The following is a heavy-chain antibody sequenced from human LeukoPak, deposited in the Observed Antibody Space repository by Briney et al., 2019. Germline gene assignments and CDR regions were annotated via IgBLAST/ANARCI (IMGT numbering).Heavy chain of an antibody. D-gene: IGHD2-21*02. CDR2: IWYDGSNK. Sequence: GGSLRLSCAASGFTFSSYGMHWVRQAPAKGLEWVAVIWYDGSNKYYADSVKGRFTISRDNSKNTLCLQMNSLRAEDTAVYYCAKDTCGGDCPIGAFDIWGQGTMVTVSS. V-gene: IGHV3-33*06. CDR1: GFTFSSYG. J-gene: IGHJ3*02. CDR3: AKDTCGGDCPIGAFDI.